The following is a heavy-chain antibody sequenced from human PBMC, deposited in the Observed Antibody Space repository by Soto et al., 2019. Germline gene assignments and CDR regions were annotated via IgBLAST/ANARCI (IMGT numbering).Heavy chain of an antibody. CDR3: ARAMVIPPDRSAEYFQH. CDR1: GGTFSSYA. J-gene: IGHJ1*01. Sequence: GASVKVSCKASGGTFSSYAISWVRQAPGQGLEWMGGIIPIFGTANYAQKFQGRVTITADKSTSTAYMELSSLRSEDTAVYYCARAMVIPPDRSAEYFQHWGQGTLVTVSS. CDR2: IIPIFGTA. D-gene: IGHD3-22*01. V-gene: IGHV1-69*06.